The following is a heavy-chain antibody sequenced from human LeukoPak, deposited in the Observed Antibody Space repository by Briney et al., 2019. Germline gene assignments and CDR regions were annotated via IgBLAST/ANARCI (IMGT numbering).Heavy chain of an antibody. Sequence: PSETLSLTCTVSGGSITGYYWSWIRQPPGKGLEWIGYIYYSGSTNYTPSLKSRVTISVDTSKNRFSLKLSSVTAADTAVYYCARNRDGYNSFDYWGQGTLVTVSS. CDR2: IYYSGST. J-gene: IGHJ4*02. D-gene: IGHD5-24*01. V-gene: IGHV4-59*12. CDR1: GGSITGYY. CDR3: ARNRDGYNSFDY.